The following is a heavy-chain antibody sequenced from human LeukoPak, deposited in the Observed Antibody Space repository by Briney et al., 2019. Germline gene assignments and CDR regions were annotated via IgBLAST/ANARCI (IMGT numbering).Heavy chain of an antibody. J-gene: IGHJ6*03. D-gene: IGHD3-9*01. V-gene: IGHV3-21*01. CDR3: ARDPDDILSPYYCYYYMDV. CDR2: ISSSSSYI. Sequence: PGGSLRLSCAASGFTFSSYSMNWVRQAPGKGLEWVSSISSSSSYIYYADSVKGRFTISRDNAKNSLYLQMNSLRAEDTAVYYCARDPDDILSPYYCYYYMDVWGKGTTVTVSS. CDR1: GFTFSSYS.